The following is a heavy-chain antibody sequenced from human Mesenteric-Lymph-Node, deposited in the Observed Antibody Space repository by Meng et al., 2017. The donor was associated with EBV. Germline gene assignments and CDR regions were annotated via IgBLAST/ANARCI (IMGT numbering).Heavy chain of an antibody. V-gene: IGHV4-61*08. D-gene: IGHD3-10*01. CDR3: AGDLAVGAIAGNWFDP. Sequence: QGQVQQSGPGLVKPSETLSLICTVSGDAVSSTDYYWNWIRQPPGKGLEWIGYIFYRGSTNYSPSLRSRVTISVDTSTNQFSLNLKSVSAADTAVYFCAGDLAVGAIAGNWFDPWSQGTLVTVSS. CDR2: IFYRGST. J-gene: IGHJ5*02. CDR1: GDAVSSTDYY.